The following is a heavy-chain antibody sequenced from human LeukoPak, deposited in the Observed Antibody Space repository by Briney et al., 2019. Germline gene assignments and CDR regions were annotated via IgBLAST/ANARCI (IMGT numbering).Heavy chain of an antibody. CDR1: GFTFTSYA. CDR3: AKDGSSSFYYYFDY. V-gene: IGHV3-30*02. Sequence: GGSLRLSCAASGFTFTSYAMHWVRQAPGKGLEWVAFIRYDGSLQFYTHSVKGRFTVSRDNSKNTLYLQMHSLRAEDTAVYYCAKDGSSSFYYYFDYWGQGALVTVSS. J-gene: IGHJ4*02. CDR2: IRYDGSLQ. D-gene: IGHD3-22*01.